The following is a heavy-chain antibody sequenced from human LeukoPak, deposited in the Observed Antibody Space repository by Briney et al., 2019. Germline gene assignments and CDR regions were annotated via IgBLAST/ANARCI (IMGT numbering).Heavy chain of an antibody. D-gene: IGHD2-2*01. CDR1: GGSISSYY. V-gene: IGHV4-4*07. J-gene: IGHJ6*03. CDR2: IYTSGST. CDR3: ARDGCSSTSCYDDYYYMDV. Sequence: ASETLSLTCTVSGGSISSYYWSWIRQPAGKGLEWIGRIYTSGSTNYNPSLKSRVTISVDKSKNQFSLKLSSVTAADTAVYYCARDGCSSTSCYDDYYYMDVWGKGTTVTVSS.